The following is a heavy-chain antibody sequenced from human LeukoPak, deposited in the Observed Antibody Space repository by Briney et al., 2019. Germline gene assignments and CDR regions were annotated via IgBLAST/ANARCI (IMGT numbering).Heavy chain of an antibody. CDR3: ARSGLSRFDY. D-gene: IGHD4/OR15-4a*01. CDR2: ISGSGGRT. Sequence: GGILRLSCAASGFTFSSSGMSWVRQAPGKGLEWVSAISGSGGRTYYGDSVKGRFTISRDNSKNTLYLQMNSLRAEDTAVYYCARSGLSRFDYWGQGTLVTVSS. J-gene: IGHJ4*02. CDR1: GFTFSSSG. V-gene: IGHV3-23*01.